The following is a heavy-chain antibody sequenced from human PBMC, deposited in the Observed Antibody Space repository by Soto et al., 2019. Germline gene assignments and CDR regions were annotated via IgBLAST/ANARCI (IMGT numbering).Heavy chain of an antibody. CDR2: ISAYNGNT. D-gene: IGHD4-17*01. V-gene: IGHV1-18*01. CDR3: ARLHDYALELDY. Sequence: ASVKVSCKASGYTFTSYGISWVRQAPGQGPEWMGWISAYNGNTNYAQKLQGRVTMTTDTSTSTAYMELRSLRSDDTAVYYCARLHDYALELDYWGQGTLVTVSS. J-gene: IGHJ4*02. CDR1: GYTFTSYG.